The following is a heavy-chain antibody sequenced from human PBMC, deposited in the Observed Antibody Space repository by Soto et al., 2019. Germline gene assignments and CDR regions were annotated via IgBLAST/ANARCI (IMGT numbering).Heavy chain of an antibody. D-gene: IGHD3-22*01. V-gene: IGHV1-69*01. CDR3: ARDSSVYYCDSSRSLEWDGFDI. Sequence: QGLECMGGIIPIFGTANYAQKFQGRVTITADESTSTAYMELSSLRSEDTAVYYCARDSSVYYCDSSRSLEWDGFDIWAQGTLVTVSS. J-gene: IGHJ3*02. CDR2: IIPIFGTA.